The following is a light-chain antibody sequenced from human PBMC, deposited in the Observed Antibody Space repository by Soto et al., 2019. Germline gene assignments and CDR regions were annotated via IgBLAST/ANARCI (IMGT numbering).Light chain of an antibody. V-gene: IGKV3-11*01. CDR3: EQRNDWPWT. CDR1: QSVSVY. Sequence: EIVLQKSLATLSLSPGASSPLSGRASQSVSVYLAWYQQKPGQAPRLLISDASDRAAGVPVRFSGSGSGTDFTLTISSLEPEDFAVYFCEQRNDWPWTVGEGNKVAIK. CDR2: DAS. J-gene: IGKJ1*01.